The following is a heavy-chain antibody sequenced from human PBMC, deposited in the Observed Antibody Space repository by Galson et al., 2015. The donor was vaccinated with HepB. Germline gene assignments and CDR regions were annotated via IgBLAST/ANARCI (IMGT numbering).Heavy chain of an antibody. D-gene: IGHD2-21*01. Sequence: QSGAEVKKPGESLRISCEASGYTFSSQYITWVRQMPGKGLEWVGKIDLSDSYSNYSPSFQGHVAISVDKSTRAAYLQWTSLRASDTAMYFCARRPDRLRSMDARSDDAFDIWGQGTMVTVS. V-gene: IGHV5-10-1*01. CDR2: IDLSDSYS. J-gene: IGHJ3*02. CDR1: GYTFSSQY. CDR3: ARRPDRLRSMDARSDDAFDI.